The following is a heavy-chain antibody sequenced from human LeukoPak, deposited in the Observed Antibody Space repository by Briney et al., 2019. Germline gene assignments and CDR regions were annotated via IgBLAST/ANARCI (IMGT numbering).Heavy chain of an antibody. J-gene: IGHJ4*02. CDR3: ARDTTGSSGCLSFDY. CDR2: ISSSSSYI. Sequence: GGSLRLSCAASGLTFSSYSMKWVGQAPGKGVEGVSSISSSSSYIYYADSVKGRLTISRENVKNSLYLQMNSLRADDTAVYYCARDTTGSSGCLSFDYWGQGTLVTVSS. V-gene: IGHV3-21*01. D-gene: IGHD6-19*01. CDR1: GLTFSSYS.